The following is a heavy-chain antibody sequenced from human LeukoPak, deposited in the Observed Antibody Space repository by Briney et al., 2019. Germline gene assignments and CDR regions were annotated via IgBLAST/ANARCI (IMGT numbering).Heavy chain of an antibody. Sequence: PGGSLRLSCAASGFTFSSYWMSWVRQAPGKGLEWVSAISGSGGSTYYADSVKGRSTISRDNSKNTLYLQMNSLRAEDTAVYYCARDLGAFFDYWGQGTLVTVSS. CDR3: ARDLGAFFDY. V-gene: IGHV3-23*01. CDR2: ISGSGGST. J-gene: IGHJ4*02. CDR1: GFTFSSYW. D-gene: IGHD1-26*01.